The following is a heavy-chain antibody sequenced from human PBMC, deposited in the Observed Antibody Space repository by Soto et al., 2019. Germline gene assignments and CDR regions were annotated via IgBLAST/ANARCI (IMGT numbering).Heavy chain of an antibody. D-gene: IGHD6-13*01. CDR3: ARSHTIVVSSWYYLNWFDP. Sequence: PSETLSLTCTVSGGSISSSSYYWGWIRQPPGKGLEWIGSIYYSGSTYYNPSLKSRVTISVDTSKNQFSLKLSSVTAADTAVYYCARSHTIVVSSWYYLNWFDPWGQGTLVTVSS. CDR1: GGSISSSSYY. V-gene: IGHV4-39*01. J-gene: IGHJ5*02. CDR2: IYYSGST.